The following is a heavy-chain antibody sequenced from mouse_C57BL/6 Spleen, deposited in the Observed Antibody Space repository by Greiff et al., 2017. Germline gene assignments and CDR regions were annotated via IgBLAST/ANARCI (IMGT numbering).Heavy chain of an antibody. D-gene: IGHD2-1*01. V-gene: IGHV5-6*01. J-gene: IGHJ4*01. CDR1: GFTFSSYG. Sequence: EVKLMESGGDLVKPGGSLKLSCAASGFTFSSYGMSWVRQTPDKRLEWVATISSGGSYTYYPDSVKGRFTISRDNAKNTLYLQMSSLKSEDTAMYYCARRGNGNYVSYAMDYWGQGTSVTVSS. CDR3: ARRGNGNYVSYAMDY. CDR2: ISSGGSYT.